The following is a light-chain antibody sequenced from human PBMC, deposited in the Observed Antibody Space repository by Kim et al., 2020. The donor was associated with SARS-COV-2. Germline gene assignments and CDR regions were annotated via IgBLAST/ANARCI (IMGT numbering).Light chain of an antibody. V-gene: IGLV2-14*04. CDR2: DVI. J-gene: IGLJ1*01. Sequence: GQSITISCTGTSSDVGCFNYGSWYQQNRGKAPKLLIYDVITRPSGVSSCFSGSKSGNTASLTISGLEAEDEADYHCSSYTTSISYVFGTGTKVTVL. CDR1: SSDVGCFNY. CDR3: SSYTTSISYV.